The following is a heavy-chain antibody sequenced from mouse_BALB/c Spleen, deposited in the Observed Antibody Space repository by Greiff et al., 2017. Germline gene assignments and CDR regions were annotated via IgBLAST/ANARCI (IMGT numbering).Heavy chain of an antibody. J-gene: IGHJ4*01. Sequence: QVQLQQSGPGLVEPSQSLSITCTVSGFSLTSYGVHWVRQPPGKGLEWLGVIWAGGSTNYNSALMSRLSISKGNSKSQVFLKMNSLQTDDTAMYYCARDSYDYDGGYAMDYWGQGTSVTVSS. CDR3: ARDSYDYDGGYAMDY. V-gene: IGHV2-9*02. CDR2: IWAGGST. D-gene: IGHD2-4*01. CDR1: GFSLTSYG.